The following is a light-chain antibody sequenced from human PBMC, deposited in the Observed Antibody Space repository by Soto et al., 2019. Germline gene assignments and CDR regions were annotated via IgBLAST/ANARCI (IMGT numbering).Light chain of an antibody. CDR2: TND. V-gene: IGLV1-44*01. Sequence: QSVLTQPPSASGTPGQRVTISCSGSSPNIGSNIVNWYQQLPGTAPKLLIYTNDQRPSGVPDRFSGSKSGTSASLAISGLQSEDEADYYCATWDDRLNGYVFGTGTKLTVL. CDR3: ATWDDRLNGYV. CDR1: SPNIGSNI. J-gene: IGLJ1*01.